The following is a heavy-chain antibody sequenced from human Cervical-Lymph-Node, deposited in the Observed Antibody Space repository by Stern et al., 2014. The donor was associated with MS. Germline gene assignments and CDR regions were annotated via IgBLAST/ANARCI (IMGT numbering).Heavy chain of an antibody. CDR2: GSGNGP. CDR1: GFTFRHFA. J-gene: IGHJ4*02. CDR3: AKGRRVQLWSPLDS. V-gene: IGHV3-23*04. D-gene: IGHD2-21*01. Sequence: EVQLVESGGGLVQPGGSLRLSCAASGFTFRHFAMSGSGNGPYYADSTMGRFTISRDNSNNTLFLQMNNLSAEDTAIYYCAKGRRVQLWSPLDSWGQGNLVTVSS.